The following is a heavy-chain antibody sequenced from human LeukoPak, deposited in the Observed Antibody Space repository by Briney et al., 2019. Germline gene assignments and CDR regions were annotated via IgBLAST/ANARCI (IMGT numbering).Heavy chain of an antibody. D-gene: IGHD5-18*01. CDR2: IYYSGST. CDR3: TTDYFVDTAMVDY. CDR1: GGSISSYY. V-gene: IGHV4-59*01. J-gene: IGHJ4*02. Sequence: SETLSLTCTVSGGSISSYYWSWIRQPPGKGLEWIGYIYYSGSTNYNPSLKSRVTISVDTSKNQFSLKLSSVTAADTAVYYCTTDYFVDTAMVDYWGQGTLVTVSS.